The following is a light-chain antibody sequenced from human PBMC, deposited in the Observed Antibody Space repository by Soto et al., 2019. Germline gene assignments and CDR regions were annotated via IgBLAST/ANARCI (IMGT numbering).Light chain of an antibody. CDR1: QSLTSTY. J-gene: IGKJ1*01. CDR2: GAS. CDR3: QQHGSSPRT. V-gene: IGKV3-20*01. Sequence: EIVLTQSPGTLCLSPGERATLSCRASQSLTSTYLAWYQQKPGQAPRLLIYGASSRATGIPDRFSGSGSGTDFTLTISRLEPGDFAVYYCQQHGSSPRTFGQGTKVEIK.